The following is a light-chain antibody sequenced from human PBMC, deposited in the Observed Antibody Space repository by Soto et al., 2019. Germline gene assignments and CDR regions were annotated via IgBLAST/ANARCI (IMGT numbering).Light chain of an antibody. CDR2: GAS. J-gene: IGKJ3*01. Sequence: AIQMTQSPSSLSGAVGGRVTIACRASQGIKNDLNWYQQKPGKAPQLLIYGASTLQRGVPSRFSGSGSGIDFTLTISSLQPEDFATYYCLQDFKYPRTFGPGTSVDL. CDR1: QGIKND. V-gene: IGKV1-6*01. CDR3: LQDFKYPRT.